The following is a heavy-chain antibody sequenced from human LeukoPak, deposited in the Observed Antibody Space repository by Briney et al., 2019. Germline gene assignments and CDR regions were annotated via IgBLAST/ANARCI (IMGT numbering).Heavy chain of an antibody. CDR1: GFTLSSNW. J-gene: IGHJ5*01. CDR3: ATVFDF. Sequence: GGSLRLSCAVSGFTLSSNWMHWVRQVPGKGLVWVARIDDVGSGTSYADSVKGRFTISRDVAKNTVYLQMNSLRAEDTAVYYCATVFDFWGQGTQVTVSS. CDR2: IDDVGSGT. D-gene: IGHD2-21*02. V-gene: IGHV3-74*01.